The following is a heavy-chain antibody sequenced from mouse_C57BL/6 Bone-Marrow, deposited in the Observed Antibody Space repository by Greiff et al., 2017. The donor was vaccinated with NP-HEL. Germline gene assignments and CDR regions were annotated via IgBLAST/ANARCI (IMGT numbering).Heavy chain of an antibody. CDR3: ARSTPDSSGYLYYFDY. D-gene: IGHD3-2*02. CDR2: IYPGSGST. Sequence: VQLQQPGAELVKPGASVKMSCKASGYTFTSYRITWVKQRPGQGLEWIGDIYPGSGSTNYNEKFKSKATLTVDTSSSTAYMQLSSLTSEDSAVYYCARSTPDSSGYLYYFDYWGQGTTLTVSS. CDR1: GYTFTSYR. J-gene: IGHJ2*01. V-gene: IGHV1-55*01.